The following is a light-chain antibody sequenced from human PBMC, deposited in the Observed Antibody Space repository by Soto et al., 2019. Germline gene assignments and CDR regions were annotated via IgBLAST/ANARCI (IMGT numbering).Light chain of an antibody. V-gene: IGKV3-20*01. J-gene: IGKJ1*01. CDR1: QSVSSSY. CDR3: QQYGSSPKT. CDR2: GAS. Sequence: EIVLTHSPGTLSLSPCERATLSCGASQSVSSSYLAWYQQKPGQAPRLLIYGASSRATGIPDRFSGSGSGTDFTLTISRLEPEDFAVYYCQQYGSSPKTFGQGTKVDIK.